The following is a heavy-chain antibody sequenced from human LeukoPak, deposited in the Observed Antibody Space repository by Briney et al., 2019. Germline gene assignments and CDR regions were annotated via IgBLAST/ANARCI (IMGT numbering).Heavy chain of an antibody. CDR1: GYSISNNNW. CDR2: IYYSGST. V-gene: IGHV4-28*01. Sequence: SETLSLTCTVSGYSISNNNWWGWIRQPPGKGLEWIGYIYYSGSTYYNPSLKSRVTMSVDTSKNQFSLKLSSVTAVDTAVYYCARKGEFSGSYDYWGQGTLVTVSS. J-gene: IGHJ4*02. CDR3: ARKGEFSGSYDY. D-gene: IGHD1-26*01.